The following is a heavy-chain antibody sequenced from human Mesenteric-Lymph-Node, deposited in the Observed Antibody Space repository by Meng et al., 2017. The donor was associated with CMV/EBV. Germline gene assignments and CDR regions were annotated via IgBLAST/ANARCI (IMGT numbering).Heavy chain of an antibody. D-gene: IGHD3-10*01. J-gene: IGHJ6*02. CDR1: GFTFDDYA. CDR2: ISWDGGST. V-gene: IGHV3-43D*03. CDR3: AKDYIRGYYYGMDV. Sequence: GGSLRLSCAASGFTFDDYAMHWVRQAPGKGLEWVSLISWDGGSTYYADSVKGRFTISRDNSKITLYLQMNSLRAEDTAVYYCAKDYIRGYYYGMDVWGQGTTVTVSS.